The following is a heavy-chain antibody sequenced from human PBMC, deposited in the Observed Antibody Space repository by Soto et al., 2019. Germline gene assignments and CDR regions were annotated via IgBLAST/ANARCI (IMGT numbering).Heavy chain of an antibody. Sequence: EVQLLESGGGLVQPGGSLRLSCAASGFTFSSYAMSWVRQAPGKGQEWVSAISGSGGSTYYADSVKGRFTISRDNSKNTLYLQMNSLSAEDTAVYYCAIASDYGDSYYYYYYMDVWGKGTTVTVSS. D-gene: IGHD4-17*01. CDR1: GFTFSSYA. CDR3: AIASDYGDSYYYYYYMDV. CDR2: ISGSGGST. J-gene: IGHJ6*03. V-gene: IGHV3-23*01.